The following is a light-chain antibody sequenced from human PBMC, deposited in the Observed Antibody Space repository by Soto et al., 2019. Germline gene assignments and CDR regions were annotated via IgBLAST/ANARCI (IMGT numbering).Light chain of an antibody. CDR3: QQYGSSPFIT. V-gene: IGKV3-20*01. J-gene: IGKJ5*01. Sequence: EIVLTQSPGTLSLSPGEGATLSCRASQSVTSSYLAWYQQKPGQAPRLLIHGASSRATGIPDRFSGRGSGTDFTLTISRLEPEDFAVYYCQQYGSSPFITFGQGTRLEIK. CDR2: GAS. CDR1: QSVTSSY.